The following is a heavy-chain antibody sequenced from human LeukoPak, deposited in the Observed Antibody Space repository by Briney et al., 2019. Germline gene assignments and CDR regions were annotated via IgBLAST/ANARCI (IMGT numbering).Heavy chain of an antibody. CDR3: ARIGIAVAGTDY. J-gene: IGHJ4*02. V-gene: IGHV1-2*02. Sequence: ASVKVSCKASGYTFTGYFIHWVRQAPGQGLEWMGWINPNNGGTKYAQKFQDRVTMTRDTSISTAYMELSSLRSEDTAVYYCARIGIAVAGTDYWGQGTLVTVSS. D-gene: IGHD6-19*01. CDR2: INPNNGGT. CDR1: GYTFTGYF.